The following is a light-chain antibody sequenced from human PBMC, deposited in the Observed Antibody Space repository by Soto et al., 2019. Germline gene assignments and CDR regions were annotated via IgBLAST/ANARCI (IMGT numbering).Light chain of an antibody. CDR2: EDT. CDR3: CSSAGDTLVV. Sequence: QSALTQPASVSGSPGQSITISCTGTSSDVGSYNTVSWYQQHPGKAPKLMIFEDTERPSGVSHRFSASKSGNTAYLSISGLQAEDEAYYYCCSSAGDTLVVFGGGTKVPVL. CDR1: SSDVGSYNT. J-gene: IGLJ2*01. V-gene: IGLV2-23*01.